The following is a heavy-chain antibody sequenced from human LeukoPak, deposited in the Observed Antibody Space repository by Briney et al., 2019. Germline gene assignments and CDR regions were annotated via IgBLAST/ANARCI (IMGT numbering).Heavy chain of an antibody. D-gene: IGHD3-10*01. CDR3: ARHYGS. CDR1: GDSISSSYFY. V-gene: IGHV4-39*01. J-gene: IGHJ5*02. Sequence: SETLSLTCTVSGDSISSSYFYWAWIRQPPGKGLQWIGSIYSSGSAYYNPSLKSRVAISVDTSENQFSLKLGSVTAADTAVYCCARHYGSWGQGTLVTVSS. CDR2: IYSSGSA.